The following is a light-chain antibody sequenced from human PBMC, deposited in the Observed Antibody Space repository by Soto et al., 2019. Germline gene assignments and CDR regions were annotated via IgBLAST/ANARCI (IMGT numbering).Light chain of an antibody. CDR1: QSVSSHY. CDR3: QQYGSSPWT. V-gene: IGKV3D-20*01. J-gene: IGKJ1*01. Sequence: EIVLTQSPATLSLSPGERATLSCGASQSVSSHYLAWYQQKPGLAPRLLIYDASSRATGILDRFSGSGSGTDFTLTISRLEPEDFAVYYCQQYGSSPWTFGQGTRVEIK. CDR2: DAS.